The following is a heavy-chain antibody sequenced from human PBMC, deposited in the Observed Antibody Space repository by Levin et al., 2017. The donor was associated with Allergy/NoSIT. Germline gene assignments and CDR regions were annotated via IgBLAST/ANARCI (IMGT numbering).Heavy chain of an antibody. V-gene: IGHV5-51*01. Sequence: GESLKISCKGSGYSFTSYWIGWVRQMPGKGLEWMGVIYPGDSDTRYSPSFQGQVTISADKSISTAYLQWSSLKASDIAIYYCARRAASTEYFQHWGQGTLVTVSS. CDR1: GYSFTSYW. CDR3: ARRAASTEYFQH. CDR2: IYPGDSDT. J-gene: IGHJ1*01. D-gene: IGHD6-25*01.